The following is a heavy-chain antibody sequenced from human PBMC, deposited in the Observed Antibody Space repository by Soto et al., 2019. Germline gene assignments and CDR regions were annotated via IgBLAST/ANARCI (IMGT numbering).Heavy chain of an antibody. CDR1: GYTFTNYG. D-gene: IGHD6-13*01. Sequence: ASVKVSCKASGYTFTNYGISWVRQAPGQGLEWMGWISAYNGNTNYAQKVQGRLTMTTDTSTTTAYMELRSLRSDDTAVYYCARAEYSSSWSDSWGQGTLVTVSS. CDR2: ISAYNGNT. CDR3: ARAEYSSSWSDS. V-gene: IGHV1-18*01. J-gene: IGHJ4*02.